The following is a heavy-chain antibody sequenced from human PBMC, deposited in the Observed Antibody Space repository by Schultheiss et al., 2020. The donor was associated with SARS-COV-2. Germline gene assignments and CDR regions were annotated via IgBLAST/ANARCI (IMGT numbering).Heavy chain of an antibody. V-gene: IGHV4-4*02. CDR1: GGSISSSNW. J-gene: IGHJ4*02. D-gene: IGHD6-6*01. CDR3: ARGSGHIAAYDY. Sequence: SETLSLTCAVSGGSISSSNWWSWVRQPPGKGLEWIGEIYHSGSTNYNPSLKSRVTISVDTSKNQFSLKLSSVTAADTAVYYCARGSGHIAAYDYWGQGTLVTVSS. CDR2: IYHSGST.